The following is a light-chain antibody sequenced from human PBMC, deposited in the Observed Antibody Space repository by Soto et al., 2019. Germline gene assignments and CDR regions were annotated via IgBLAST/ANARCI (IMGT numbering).Light chain of an antibody. CDR2: RNN. V-gene: IGLV1-44*01. Sequence: QSVLTQPPSASGTPGQSVTISCSGSSSNIGSNTVNWYQQLPGTAPKLLIYRNNQRPSGITVRFSGSKSGISASLAISGLQSEDEADYHCSAWVDSLNGLVFGGGTERTVL. CDR1: SSNIGSNT. CDR3: SAWVDSLNGLV. J-gene: IGLJ2*01.